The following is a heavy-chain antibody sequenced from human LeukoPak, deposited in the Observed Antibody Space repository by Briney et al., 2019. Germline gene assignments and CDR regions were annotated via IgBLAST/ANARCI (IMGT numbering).Heavy chain of an antibody. CDR3: ARDKVVGATLFDY. V-gene: IGHV3-48*04. CDR2: ISDTGATT. Sequence: PGGSLRLSCAASGFSFSTYSMSWVRQAPGKGLEWVSVISDTGATTFYADSVKGRFTISRDNAKNSLYLQMNSLRAEDTAVCYCARDKVVGATLFDYWGQGTLVTVSS. D-gene: IGHD1-26*01. J-gene: IGHJ4*02. CDR1: GFSFSTYS.